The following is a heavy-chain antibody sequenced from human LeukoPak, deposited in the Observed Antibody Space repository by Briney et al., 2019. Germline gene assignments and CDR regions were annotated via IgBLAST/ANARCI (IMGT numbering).Heavy chain of an antibody. CDR2: VSDDGINK. Sequence: GGSLRLSCVGSGFTLSTYSMHWVRQAPGKGLEWVAYVSDDGINKYHADSVKGRFAISRDNSENTLYLQMNSLRAEDTAVYYCARPLWFGELSMGYWGQGTLVTVSS. V-gene: IGHV3-30*09. CDR1: GFTLSTYS. J-gene: IGHJ4*02. D-gene: IGHD3-10*01. CDR3: ARPLWFGELSMGY.